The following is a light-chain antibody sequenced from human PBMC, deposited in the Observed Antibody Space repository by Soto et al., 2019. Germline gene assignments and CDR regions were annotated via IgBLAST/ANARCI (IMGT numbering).Light chain of an antibody. Sequence: QSALTQPASVSGSTGQSITISCTGTGSDVGAYNYVSWYHQHPGKAPKLLIVEVTSQPSGVSNRFSGSKSGNTASLTISGLQAEDEADYYCSSYTGSSTPVVFGGGTKLTVL. V-gene: IGLV2-14*01. CDR2: EVT. CDR3: SSYTGSSTPVV. CDR1: GSDVGAYNY. J-gene: IGLJ2*01.